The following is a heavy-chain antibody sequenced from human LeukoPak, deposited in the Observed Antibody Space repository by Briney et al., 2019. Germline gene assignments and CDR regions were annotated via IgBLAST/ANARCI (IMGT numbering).Heavy chain of an antibody. CDR1: GFTFSSYA. Sequence: PGGSLRLSCSASGFTFSSYAMHWVRQAPGKGLEFVSGISSNGGSTYYTDPVKGRLTISRDNSKNTAYLQMSSLRPEDTAVYFCVKRLNNYFDYWGQGTLVTVSP. D-gene: IGHD4/OR15-4a*01. J-gene: IGHJ4*02. V-gene: IGHV3-64D*06. CDR3: VKRLNNYFDY. CDR2: ISSNGGST.